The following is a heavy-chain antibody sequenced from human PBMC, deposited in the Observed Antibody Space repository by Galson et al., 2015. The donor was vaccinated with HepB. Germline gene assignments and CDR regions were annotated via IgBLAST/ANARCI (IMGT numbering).Heavy chain of an antibody. CDR2: ISYDGSNK. CDR3: AKPATYYDSSGSPKESAEYFQH. Sequence: SLRLSCAASGFTFSSYGMHWVRQAPGKGLEWVAVISYDGSNKYYADSVKGRFTISRDNSKNTLYLQMNSLRAEDTAVYYCAKPATYYDSSGSPKESAEYFQHWGQGTLVTVSS. V-gene: IGHV3-30*18. CDR1: GFTFSSYG. J-gene: IGHJ1*01. D-gene: IGHD3-22*01.